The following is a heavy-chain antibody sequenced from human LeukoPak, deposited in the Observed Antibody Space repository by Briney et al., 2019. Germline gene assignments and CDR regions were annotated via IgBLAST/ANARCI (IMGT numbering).Heavy chain of an antibody. D-gene: IGHD1-1*01. CDR2: INHSGST. V-gene: IGHV4-34*01. J-gene: IGHJ4*02. CDR1: GFIITDHH. CDR3: ARGGYNRLLDY. Sequence: GSLRLSCAGAGFIITDHHMGWVRQPPGKGLEWVGEINHSGSTNYNPSLKSRVTISEETSKKQFSLKLRHAEAGDPAVYFIARGGYNRLLDYWGQGTLITVSS.